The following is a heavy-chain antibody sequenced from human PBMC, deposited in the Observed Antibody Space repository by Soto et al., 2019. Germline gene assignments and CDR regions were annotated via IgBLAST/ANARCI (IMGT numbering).Heavy chain of an antibody. CDR1: GGSISSGGYS. V-gene: IGHV4-30-2*01. CDR3: ARVPSP. J-gene: IGHJ5*02. Sequence: QLQLQESGSGLVKPSQTLSLTCAVSGGSISSGGYSWGWIRQPPGKGLEWIGYTYHSVSTYYNPSLKSLLTISVDRSKNHFSIKLSSVTAADTAVYYCARVPSPWGQGTLVTVSS. CDR2: TYHSVST.